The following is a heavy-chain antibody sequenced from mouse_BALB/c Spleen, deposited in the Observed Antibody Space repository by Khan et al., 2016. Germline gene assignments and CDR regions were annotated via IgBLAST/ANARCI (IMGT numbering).Heavy chain of an antibody. V-gene: IGHV3-2*02. Sequence: EVQLQESGPGLVKPSQSLSLTCTVTGYSITSGYGWNWIRQFPGNKLECMGYISYSGSTNYNPSLKSRISITRDTSKNQFFLQLNSVTTEDAATYYCARTDRITYWGQGTTLTVSA. J-gene: IGHJ2*01. CDR3: ARTDRITY. CDR2: ISYSGST. CDR1: GYSITSGYG. D-gene: IGHD1-3*01.